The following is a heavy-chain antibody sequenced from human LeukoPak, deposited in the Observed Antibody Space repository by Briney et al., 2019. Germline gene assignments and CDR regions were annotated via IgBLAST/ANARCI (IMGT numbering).Heavy chain of an antibody. V-gene: IGHV3-23*01. J-gene: IGHJ4*02. D-gene: IGHD1-26*01. CDR3: AKPGPLGPGY. Sequence: GGSLRLSCAASGIAFSGYAMTWVRQPPGKGLEWVSDIRDTGTTTHYADSVKGRFTMSRDNSKNTLYLQMNSLRAEDTAIYYCAKPGPLGPGYWGRGTLVPVPS. CDR1: GIAFSGYA. CDR2: IRDTGTTT.